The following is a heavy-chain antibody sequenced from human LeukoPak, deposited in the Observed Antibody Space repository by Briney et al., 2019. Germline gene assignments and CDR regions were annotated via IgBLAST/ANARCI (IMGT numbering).Heavy chain of an antibody. CDR1: GLTFSGYW. V-gene: IGHV3-74*01. Sequence: GGALRLSCSASGLTFSGYWMHWVRPTPGEGLGWGSRINSDGSSTSYADSVRGRFTISRDNAKNSLYLQMNSLRAEDTAVYYCARDRGDILTGYGPYYFDYWGQGTLVTVSS. J-gene: IGHJ4*02. CDR2: INSDGSST. CDR3: ARDRGDILTGYGPYYFDY. D-gene: IGHD3-9*01.